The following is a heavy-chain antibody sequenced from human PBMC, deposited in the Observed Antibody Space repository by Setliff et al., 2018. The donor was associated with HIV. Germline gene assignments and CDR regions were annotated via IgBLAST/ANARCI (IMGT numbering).Heavy chain of an antibody. V-gene: IGHV4-34*01. CDR1: GETFNDFY. Sequence: PSETLSLTCAVYGETFNDFYWSWIRQAPGKGLEWIGEIKPSEGTNNNPSLKSRVTMSVDTSKKQFSLKLTSVTAADTGVYYCARSGGITWKSYSFDYWGQGTLVTVSS. CDR2: IKPSEGT. D-gene: IGHD3-10*01. CDR3: ARSGGITWKSYSFDY. J-gene: IGHJ4*02.